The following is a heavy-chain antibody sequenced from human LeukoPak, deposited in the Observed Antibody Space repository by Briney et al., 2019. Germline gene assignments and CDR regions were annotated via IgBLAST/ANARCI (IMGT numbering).Heavy chain of an antibody. D-gene: IGHD3-10*01. CDR2: INSNSNYM. J-gene: IGHJ3*02. Sequence: GGSLRLSCAASGFIFSYYSMNWVRQAPGKGLEWISSINSNSNYMSYADSVKGRFTISRDNAKNSLYLQMTSLRAEDTAVYYCARSEFEAFDMWGQGTMVTVSS. CDR3: ARSEFEAFDM. CDR1: GFIFSYYS. V-gene: IGHV3-21*01.